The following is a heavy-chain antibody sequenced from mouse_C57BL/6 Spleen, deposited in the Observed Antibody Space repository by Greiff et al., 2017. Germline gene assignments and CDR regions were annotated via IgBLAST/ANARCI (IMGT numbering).Heavy chain of an antibody. CDR2: INPYNGDT. D-gene: IGHD2-10*01. J-gene: IGHJ2*01. CDR3: AISPYYGNYIDY. Sequence: VQLQQSGPELVKPGDSVKISCKASGYSFTGYFMNWVMQSHGKSLEWIGRINPYNGDTFYNQKFKGKATLTVDKSSSTAHMGLRSLTSEDSAVYYCAISPYYGNYIDYWGQGTTLTVSS. CDR1: GYSFTGYF. V-gene: IGHV1-20*01.